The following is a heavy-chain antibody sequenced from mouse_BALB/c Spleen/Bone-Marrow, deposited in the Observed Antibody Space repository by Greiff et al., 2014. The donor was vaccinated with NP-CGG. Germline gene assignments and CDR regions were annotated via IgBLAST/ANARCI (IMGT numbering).Heavy chain of an antibody. CDR2: IDPANGNT. CDR1: GFNIKDTY. D-gene: IGHD2-10*02. CDR3: ALLYGNCDY. V-gene: IGHV14-3*02. Sequence: EVKVVESGAELVKPGASVKLSCTASGFNIKDTYMHWVKQRPEQGLEWIGRIDPANGNTKYDPKFQGKATITADTSSNTAYLQLSSLTSEDTAVYYCALLYGNCDYWGQGTTLTVSS. J-gene: IGHJ2*01.